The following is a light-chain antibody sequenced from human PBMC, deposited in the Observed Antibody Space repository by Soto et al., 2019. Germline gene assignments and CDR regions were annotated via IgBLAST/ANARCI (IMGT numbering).Light chain of an antibody. Sequence: HSVLTQPPSASGSLGQSVTISCTGTSNDVGGYNYVAWYQQHPGKAPKLIIYEVTRRPSGVPDRFSGSKSGNTASLTVSGLQGEDEADYYCSSYAGSYTYVFGTGTKV. CDR2: EVT. CDR3: SSYAGSYTYV. J-gene: IGLJ1*01. CDR1: SNDVGGYNY. V-gene: IGLV2-8*01.